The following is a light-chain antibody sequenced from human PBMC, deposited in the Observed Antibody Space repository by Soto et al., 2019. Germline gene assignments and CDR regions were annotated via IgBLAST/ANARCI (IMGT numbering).Light chain of an antibody. Sequence: ETGLTQSPATLSLSPGERATLSCRASQSVSRFFAWYQQKPGQAPRLLIYRVSNRATGVPARFSGSGSGTDFTLSISSLEPEDSGVYYCQQRFTWPLTFGGGTKVEIK. J-gene: IGKJ4*01. CDR1: QSVSRF. V-gene: IGKV3-11*01. CDR3: QQRFTWPLT. CDR2: RVS.